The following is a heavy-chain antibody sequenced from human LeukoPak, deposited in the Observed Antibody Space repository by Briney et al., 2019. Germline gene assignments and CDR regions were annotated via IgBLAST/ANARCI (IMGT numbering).Heavy chain of an antibody. D-gene: IGHD4-23*01. Sequence: GGSLRLSCAGSGFTFSTYVIHWVRQAPGKGLEWAALISYDGNSKYYADSVKGRFTISRDNSKNTVYLQMDSLRAEDTAVYYCARVTNSTKYYSGMDIWGQGTTVTVSS. J-gene: IGHJ6*02. CDR2: ISYDGNSK. CDR1: GFTFSTYV. CDR3: ARVTNSTKYYSGMDI. V-gene: IGHV3-30*03.